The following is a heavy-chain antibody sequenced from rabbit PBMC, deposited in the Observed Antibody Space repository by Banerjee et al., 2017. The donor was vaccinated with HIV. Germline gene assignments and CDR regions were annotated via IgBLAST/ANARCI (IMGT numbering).Heavy chain of an antibody. CDR3: ARGIPYGFAGDAYPPYAMDL. Sequence: QQLVESGGGLVQPGGSLKLSCKASGFTLSSYYMNWVRQAPGKGLEWIGYIDPVFGITYYANWVNGRFSISRENAQNTLYLHLNSLTAADTATYFCARGIPYGFAGDAYPPYAMDLWGPGTLVTVS. D-gene: IGHD6-1*01. V-gene: IGHV1S7*01. J-gene: IGHJ6*01. CDR1: GFTLSSYY. CDR2: IDPVFGIT.